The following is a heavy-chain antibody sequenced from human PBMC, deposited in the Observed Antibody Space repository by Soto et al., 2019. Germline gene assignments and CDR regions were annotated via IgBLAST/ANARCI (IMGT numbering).Heavy chain of an antibody. CDR1: GGSISNYY. CDR2: MYYNGNI. CDR3: ASGGSWFDP. V-gene: IGHV4-59*01. Sequence: KPSETLSLTCNVSGGSISNYYWTWVRQSPEKGLEWIGYMYYNGNINYNPSLKSRVTISIDTSKNQFSLTLKSVTAADTAVYYCASGGSWFDPWGQGVLVTVSS. D-gene: IGHD3-16*01. J-gene: IGHJ5*02.